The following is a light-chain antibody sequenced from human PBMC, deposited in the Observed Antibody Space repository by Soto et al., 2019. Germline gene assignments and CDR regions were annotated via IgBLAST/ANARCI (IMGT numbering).Light chain of an antibody. V-gene: IGLV2-14*01. CDR3: SSYTSSSSYV. CDR2: DVS. Sequence: QSALTQPAAVSWSPGQSIAISCTGTSSDVGTYNSVSWYQQYPGKAPKLMIHDVSNRPSGVSDRFSGSKSGNTASLTISGLQSEDEADYYCSSYTSSSSYVFGSGTKVTVL. CDR1: SSDVGTYNS. J-gene: IGLJ1*01.